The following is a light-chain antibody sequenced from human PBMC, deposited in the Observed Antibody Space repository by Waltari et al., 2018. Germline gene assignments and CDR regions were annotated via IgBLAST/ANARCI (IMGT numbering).Light chain of an antibody. J-gene: IGKJ5*01. CDR3: QRRSNWPIT. CDR1: QSVSSY. V-gene: IGKV3-11*01. CDR2: DAS. Sequence: EIVLTQSPATLSLSPGERATLSCRASQSVSSYLAWYQQKPGQAPRLLIYDASNRATGIPARFSGSGSGTDFTLTISSLEPEDFAVYYCQRRSNWPITFGQGTRLGI.